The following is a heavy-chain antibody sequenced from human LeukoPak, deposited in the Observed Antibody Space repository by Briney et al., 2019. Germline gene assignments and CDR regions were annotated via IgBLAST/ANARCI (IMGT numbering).Heavy chain of an antibody. Sequence: GGSLRLSCAASGFTFSSYAMSWVRQAPGKGLEWASAISGSGGSTYYADSVKGRFTISRDNSKNTLYLQMNSLRAEDTAVYYCAKNYGDYGSGDADDYWAREPWSPSPQ. V-gene: IGHV3-23*01. CDR1: GFTFSSYA. CDR3: AKNYGDYGSGDADDY. CDR2: ISGSGGST. D-gene: IGHD4-17*01. J-gene: IGHJ4*02.